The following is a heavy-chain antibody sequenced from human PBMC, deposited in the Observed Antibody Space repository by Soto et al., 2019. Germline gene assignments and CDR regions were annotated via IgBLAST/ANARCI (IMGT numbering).Heavy chain of an antibody. CDR2: ISYDGSNK. J-gene: IGHJ5*02. CDR1: GFTFSSYT. V-gene: IGHV3-30-3*01. Sequence: GGSLRLSCAASGFTFSSYTMHWVRQAPGRGLEWVAVISYDGSNKYYADSVKGRFTISRDNSKNTLYLQMNSLRAEDTAVYYCARDLRADSSSWYDWFDPWGQGTLVTVSS. CDR3: ARDLRADSSSWYDWFDP. D-gene: IGHD6-13*01.